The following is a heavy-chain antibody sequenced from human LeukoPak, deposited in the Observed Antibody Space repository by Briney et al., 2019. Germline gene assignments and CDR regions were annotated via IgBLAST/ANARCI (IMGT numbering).Heavy chain of an antibody. CDR1: GGSISSSSYY. CDR2: INHSGST. J-gene: IGHJ4*02. CDR3: ARSGDDYGDYVED. Sequence: SETLSLTCTVSGGSISSSSYYWGWIRQPPGKGLEWIGEINHSGSTNYNPSLKSRVTISVDTSKNQFSLKLSSVTAADTAVYYCARSGDDYGDYVEDWGQGTLVTVSS. V-gene: IGHV4-39*07. D-gene: IGHD4-17*01.